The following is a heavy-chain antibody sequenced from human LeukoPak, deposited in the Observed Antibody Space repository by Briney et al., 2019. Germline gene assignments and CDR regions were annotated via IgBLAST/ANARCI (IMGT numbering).Heavy chain of an antibody. CDR2: ISWSGAST. Sequence: GGSLRLSCAASGFTFSSYAMSWVRQAPGKGLEWVSGISWSGASTYYADSVKGRFTISRDNSKNTLYLQLNSLRAEDTAVYYCAKVSLRCTSSSCSGTYDYWGQGTLVTVSS. CDR1: GFTFSSYA. CDR3: AKVSLRCTSSSCSGTYDY. V-gene: IGHV3-23*01. J-gene: IGHJ4*02. D-gene: IGHD2-2*01.